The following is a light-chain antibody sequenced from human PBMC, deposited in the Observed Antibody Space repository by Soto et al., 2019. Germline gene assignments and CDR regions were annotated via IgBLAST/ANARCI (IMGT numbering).Light chain of an antibody. V-gene: IGKV3D-15*01. Sequence: EVVMTQSPVTLSVSLGQRATLSCRASQTVSSHIAWYQQKPGQAPRLLISGVFVRATGIPGRFSGSGSGTEFTLTISSLQPDDVATYYCQKYNSAPPITFGGGTKVEIK. J-gene: IGKJ4*01. CDR3: QKYNSAPPIT. CDR2: GVF. CDR1: QTVSSH.